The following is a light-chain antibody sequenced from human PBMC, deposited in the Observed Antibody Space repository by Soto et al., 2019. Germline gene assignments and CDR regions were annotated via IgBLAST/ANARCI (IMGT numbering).Light chain of an antibody. J-gene: IGKJ5*01. CDR3: QQYGSSPRIS. V-gene: IGKV3-20*01. Sequence: EIGLTQSPGTLSLSPGERATLSCRAIQSVSSNYLAWYQQKPGQAPRLLMYDASSRATGIPDRFIGSGSGTHSTLTISRLEPEDFALYYCQQYGSSPRISFGQGTRLEIK. CDR1: QSVSSNY. CDR2: DAS.